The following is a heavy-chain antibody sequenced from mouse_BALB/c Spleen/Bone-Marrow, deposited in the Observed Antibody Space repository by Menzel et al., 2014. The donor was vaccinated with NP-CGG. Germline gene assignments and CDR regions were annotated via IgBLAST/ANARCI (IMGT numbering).Heavy chain of an antibody. D-gene: IGHD2-3*01. V-gene: IGHV1-4*01. CDR3: AREGSYDGCSGHLDF. Sequence: VQRVESGAELARPGASVRMSCKASGYSFTSFTMHWLKQRPGQGLEWIAYIVPSSAYSNYNQKFKDKATLTADRSSSTAYMQLSSLTSEDSAVYYCAREGSYDGCSGHLDFWGPGTTLTVSS. CDR2: IVPSSAYS. J-gene: IGHJ2*01. CDR1: GYSFTSFT.